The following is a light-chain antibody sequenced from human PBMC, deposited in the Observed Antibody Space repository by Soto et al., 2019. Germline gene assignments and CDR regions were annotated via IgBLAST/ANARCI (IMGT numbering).Light chain of an antibody. V-gene: IGLV2-23*01. CDR1: SSDVGTYNL. CDR2: EGT. CDR3: CSYASYTTYV. Sequence: QSALTQSASVSGSPGQSITISCTGTSSDVGTYNLVSWYQQHPGKAPKLMFYEGTKRPSGVSNRFSGSRSGNTASLTIFDLQAEDEADYYCCSYASYTTYVFGTGTKLTVL. J-gene: IGLJ1*01.